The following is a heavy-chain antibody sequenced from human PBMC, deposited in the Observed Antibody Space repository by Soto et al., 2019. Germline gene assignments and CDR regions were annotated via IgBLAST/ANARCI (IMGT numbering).Heavy chain of an antibody. CDR2: ISYDGSNK. CDR1: GFTFSSYA. J-gene: IGHJ3*02. V-gene: IGHV3-30-3*01. Sequence: GSLRLSCAASGFTFSSYAMHWVRQAPGKGLEWVAVISYDGSNKYYADSVKGRFTISRDNSKNTLYLQMNSLRAEDTAVYYCARQQKHSSGSSTEYAFDIWGQGTMVTVSS. D-gene: IGHD6-19*01. CDR3: ARQQKHSSGSSTEYAFDI.